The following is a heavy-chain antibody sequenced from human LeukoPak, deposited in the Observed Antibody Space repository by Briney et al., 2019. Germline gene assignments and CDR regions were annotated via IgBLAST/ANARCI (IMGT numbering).Heavy chain of an antibody. D-gene: IGHD1-26*01. CDR2: ISSDGSNK. Sequence: GGSLRLSCAASGFIFSTYAMHWVRQAPGKGLEWVAVISSDGSNKYYADSVKGRFTLSRDNSKNTLYLQMNSLRAEDTAVYYCANYVSGYSGSSLTGYFDYWGQGTLVTVSS. CDR1: GFIFSTYA. V-gene: IGHV3-30*04. CDR3: ANYVSGYSGSSLTGYFDY. J-gene: IGHJ4*02.